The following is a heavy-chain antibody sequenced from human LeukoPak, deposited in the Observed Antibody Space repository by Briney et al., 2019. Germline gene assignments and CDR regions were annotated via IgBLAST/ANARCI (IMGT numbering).Heavy chain of an antibody. CDR1: GGSISSSNW. V-gene: IGHV4-4*02. CDR3: ARAWDTAYLNY. CDR2: IYYSGST. J-gene: IGHJ4*02. D-gene: IGHD5-18*01. Sequence: SETLSLTCAVSGGSISSSNWWSWVRQPPGKGLEWIGYIYYSGSTNYNPSLKRRVTISVDTSKNQFSLKLSSVTAADTAVYYCARAWDTAYLNYWGQGTLVTVSS.